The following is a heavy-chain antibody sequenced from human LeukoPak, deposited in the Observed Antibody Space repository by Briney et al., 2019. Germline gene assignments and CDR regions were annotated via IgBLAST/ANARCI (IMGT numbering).Heavy chain of an antibody. CDR3: ASSTTVLPPLFDY. CDR2: IYTSGST. V-gene: IGHV4-4*07. Sequence: SETLSLTCTVSGYSISSGYYWSWIRQPAGKGLEWIGRIYTSGSTNYNPSLKSRVTMSVDTSKNQFSLKLSSVTAADTAVYYCASSTTVLPPLFDYWGQGTLVTVSS. D-gene: IGHD4-17*01. J-gene: IGHJ4*02. CDR1: GYSISSGYY.